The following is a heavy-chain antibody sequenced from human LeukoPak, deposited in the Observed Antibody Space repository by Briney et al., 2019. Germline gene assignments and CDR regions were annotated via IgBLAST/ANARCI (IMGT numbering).Heavy chain of an antibody. J-gene: IGHJ4*02. Sequence: PSETLSLTCAVYGGSFSGYYWSWIRQPPGRGLEWIGEINHSGSTNYNPSLKSRVTISADTSKNQFSLKLSSVTAADTAVYYCARRRHYYGSGSPFDYWGQGTLVTVSS. CDR1: GGSFSGYY. CDR3: ARRRHYYGSGSPFDY. V-gene: IGHV4-34*01. D-gene: IGHD3-10*01. CDR2: INHSGST.